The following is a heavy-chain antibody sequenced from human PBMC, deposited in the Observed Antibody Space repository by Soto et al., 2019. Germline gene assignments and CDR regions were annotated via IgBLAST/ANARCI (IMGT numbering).Heavy chain of an antibody. V-gene: IGHV4-34*01. CDR1: GGSFTGYY. J-gene: IGHJ6*02. CDR2: INYRGST. D-gene: IGHD3-3*01. CDR3: VRGQPHRITIFEVVIRSYDYGMDV. Sequence: QVQLQQGGAGLLKPSETLSLTCAVYGGSFTGYYWTWIRQTPGKGLEWIGEINYRGSTYYNPSLESRITMAVDTSKNQFSLKLSSVTAADTAVYFCVRGQPHRITIFEVVIRSYDYGMDVWGQGTTVTVSS.